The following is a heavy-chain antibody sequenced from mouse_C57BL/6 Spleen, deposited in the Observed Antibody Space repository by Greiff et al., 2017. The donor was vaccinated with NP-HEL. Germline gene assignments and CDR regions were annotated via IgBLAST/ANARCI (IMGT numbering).Heavy chain of an antibody. CDR1: GYTFTDYY. Sequence: EVKLQESGPVLVKPGASVKMSCKASGYTFTDYYMNWVKQSHGKSLEWIGVINPYNGGTSYNQKFKGKATLTVDKSSSTAYMELNSLTSEDSAVYYCARGPRDYFDYWGQGTTLTVSS. CDR2: INPYNGGT. J-gene: IGHJ2*01. V-gene: IGHV1-19*01. CDR3: ARGPRDYFDY.